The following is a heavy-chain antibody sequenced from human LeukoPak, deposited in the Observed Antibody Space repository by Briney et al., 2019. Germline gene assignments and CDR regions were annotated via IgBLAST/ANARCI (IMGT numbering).Heavy chain of an antibody. CDR2: ISAYNGNT. D-gene: IGHD3-22*01. J-gene: IGHJ4*02. Sequence: ASVKVSCKASGYTFTSYGISWVRQAPGQGLEWMGWISAYNGNTNHAQKLQGRVTMTEDTSTDTAYMELSSLRSEDTAVYYCFGAYDSSGPDYWGQGTLVTVSS. CDR1: GYTFTSYG. V-gene: IGHV1-18*01. CDR3: FGAYDSSGPDY.